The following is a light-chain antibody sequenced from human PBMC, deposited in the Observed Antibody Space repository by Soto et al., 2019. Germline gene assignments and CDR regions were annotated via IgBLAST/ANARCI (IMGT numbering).Light chain of an antibody. Sequence: DTHGALVLTPLPGTVGESVALTCLGKSISSYWLAWYQQKPGNAPRLLIYAASNWETGVPARFSGSGSGTEFTLTISSLEPEDSAGYYCQQRSSYSLTFGGGTKVDIK. CDR1: SISSYW. CDR3: QQRSSYSLT. J-gene: IGKJ4*01. CDR2: AAS. V-gene: IGKV1-5*01.